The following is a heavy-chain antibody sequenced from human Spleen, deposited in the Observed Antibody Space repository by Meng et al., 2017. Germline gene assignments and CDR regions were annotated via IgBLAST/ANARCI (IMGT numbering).Heavy chain of an antibody. V-gene: IGHV2-5*02. J-gene: IGHJ5*02. CDR2: ISWDDIK. CDR3: AHKPSGRDSGDYGRNWFDP. D-gene: IGHD4-17*01. CDR1: GFSLSSSGVG. Sequence: SGPTLVKPTQTLTLTCTFSGFSLSSSGVGVGWIRQPPGKALEWLALISWDDIKRYSPSPESRLSITKDTSKNQVVLIMTNMDPVDTGAYYCAHKPSGRDSGDYGRNWFDPWGQGTLVTVSS.